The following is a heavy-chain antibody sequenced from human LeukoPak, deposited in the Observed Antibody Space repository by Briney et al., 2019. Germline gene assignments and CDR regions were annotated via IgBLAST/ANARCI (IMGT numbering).Heavy chain of an antibody. J-gene: IGHJ4*02. CDR1: GFTFSSYG. V-gene: IGHV3-30*02. Sequence: GGSLRLSCAASGFTFSSYGMHWVRQAPGKGLEWVAFIRYDGSNKYYADSVKGRFTISRDNSKNTLYLQMNSLRAEDTAVYYCARKLYYYGSEPFDYWGQGTLVTVSS. CDR3: ARKLYYYGSEPFDY. D-gene: IGHD3-10*01. CDR2: IRYDGSNK.